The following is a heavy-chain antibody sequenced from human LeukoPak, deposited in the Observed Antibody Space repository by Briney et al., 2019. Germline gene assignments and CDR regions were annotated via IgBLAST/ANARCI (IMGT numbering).Heavy chain of an antibody. Sequence: PGGSLRLSCAASGFTVSNNYMSWVRQAPGKGLEWVSVIHSGGTTNYADSVQGRFTISRDNSKTTVYLHMNSLRAEDTAVYYCAXVDCXGGSCYSGFDYWGQGTLVTVSS. CDR3: AXVDCXGGSCYSGFDY. J-gene: IGHJ4*02. V-gene: IGHV3-53*01. CDR1: GFTVSNNY. D-gene: IGHD2-15*01. CDR2: IHSGGTT.